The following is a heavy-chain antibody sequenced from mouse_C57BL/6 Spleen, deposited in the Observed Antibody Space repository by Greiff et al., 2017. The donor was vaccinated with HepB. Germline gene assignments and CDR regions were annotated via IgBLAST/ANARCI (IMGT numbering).Heavy chain of an antibody. CDR3: AKNRNGNYVYYAMDY. J-gene: IGHJ4*01. CDR1: GFSLTSYG. V-gene: IGHV2-5*01. Sequence: QVQLQQSGPGLVQPSQSLSITCTVSGFSLTSYGVHWVRQSPGKGLEWLGVIWRGGSTDYNAAFMSRLSITKDNSKSHVFFKMNSLQADDTAIYYCAKNRNGNYVYYAMDYWGQGTSVTVSS. CDR2: IWRGGST. D-gene: IGHD2-1*01.